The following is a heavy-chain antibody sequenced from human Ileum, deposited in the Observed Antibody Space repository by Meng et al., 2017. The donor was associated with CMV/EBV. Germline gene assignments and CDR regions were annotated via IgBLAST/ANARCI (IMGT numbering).Heavy chain of an antibody. CDR1: HGSFTVYY. D-gene: IGHD1-7*01. CDR3: ARAHVIPNGNYMFDY. CDR2: ISSSGDT. V-gene: IGHV4-4*08. J-gene: IGHJ4*02. Sequence: QVHLQESGPGLVKPSDTLSLTCSVSHGSFTVYYWSWLRQSPGKGLEFIAYISSSGDTNYNPPLRSRVAISIDTTKEHFSLRLTSVTAADTAVYYCARAHVIPNGNYMFDYWGQGALVTVSS.